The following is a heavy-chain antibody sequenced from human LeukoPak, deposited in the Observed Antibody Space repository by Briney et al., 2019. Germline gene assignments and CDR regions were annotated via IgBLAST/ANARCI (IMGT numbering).Heavy chain of an antibody. CDR2: IIPIFGTA. D-gene: IGHD6-6*01. CDR3: ASSSPDYYYYYMDV. V-gene: IGHV1-69*13. J-gene: IGHJ6*03. CDR1: GGTFSSYA. Sequence: SVKVSCKASGGTFSSYAISWVRQAPGQGLEWMGGIIPIFGTANYAQKFQGRVTITADESTSTAYMEPSSLRSEDTAVYYCASSSPDYYYYYMDVWGKGTTVTVSS.